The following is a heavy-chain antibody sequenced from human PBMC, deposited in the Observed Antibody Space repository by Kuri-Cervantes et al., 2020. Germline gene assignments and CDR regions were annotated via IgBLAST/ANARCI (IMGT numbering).Heavy chain of an antibody. V-gene: IGHV3-23*01. Sequence: GESLKISCAASGFTFSSYAMSWVRQAPGKGLEWVSAISGSGGSTYYADSVKGRFTISRDNSKNTLYLQMNSLRAEDTAVYYCAKGARGSGRSQLVERYDYWGQGTLVTDSS. D-gene: IGHD6-13*01. J-gene: IGHJ4*02. CDR2: ISGSGGST. CDR1: GFTFSSYA. CDR3: AKGARGSGRSQLVERYDY.